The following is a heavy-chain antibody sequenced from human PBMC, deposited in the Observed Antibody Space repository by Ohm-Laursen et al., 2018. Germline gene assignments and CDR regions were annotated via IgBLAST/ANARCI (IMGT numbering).Heavy chain of an antibody. Sequence: LRLSCAASGFSISINYMSWVRQASGKGLEWIGEINHSGSTNYNPSLKSRVTISVDTSKNQFSRKLSSVTAADTAVYYCARGVDFARTDRFDYWGQGTLVTVSS. CDR2: INHSGST. V-gene: IGHV4-34*01. J-gene: IGHJ4*02. CDR3: ARGVDFARTDRFDY. CDR1: GFSISINY. D-gene: IGHD2-21*01.